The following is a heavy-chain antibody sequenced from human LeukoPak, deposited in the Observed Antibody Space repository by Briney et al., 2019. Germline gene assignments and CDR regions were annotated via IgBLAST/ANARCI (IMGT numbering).Heavy chain of an antibody. CDR1: GYSFTSYW. V-gene: IGHV5-51*01. D-gene: IGHD3-22*01. J-gene: IGHJ4*02. CDR2: IYPGDSDT. Sequence: GESLQISCKGSGYSFTSYWIGWVRQLPGKGLEWMGIIYPGDSDTRYSPSFQGQVTISADKSISTAYLQWSSLKASDTAMYYCARTVYYDSSGYYFFDYWGQGTLVTVSS. CDR3: ARTVYYDSSGYYFFDY.